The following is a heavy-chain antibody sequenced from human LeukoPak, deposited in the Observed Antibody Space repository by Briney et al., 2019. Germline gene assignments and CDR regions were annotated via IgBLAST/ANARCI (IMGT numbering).Heavy chain of an antibody. CDR1: GYSINSGYY. Sequence: PSETLSLTCTVSGYSINSGYYWGWIRQPPGKGLEWIGSIYHSGSTYYNPSLKSRVTISVDTSKNQFSLKLSSVTAADTAVYYCARVLKGRAPFDYWGQGTLVTVSS. V-gene: IGHV4-38-2*02. J-gene: IGHJ4*02. CDR2: IYHSGST. CDR3: ARVLKGRAPFDY.